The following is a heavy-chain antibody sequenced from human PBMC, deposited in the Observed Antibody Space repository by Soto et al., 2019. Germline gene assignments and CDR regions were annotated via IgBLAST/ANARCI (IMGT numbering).Heavy chain of an antibody. CDR1: GFTFSNAW. CDR3: TTDSYITIAIVRFDY. D-gene: IGHD3-3*02. Sequence: PGGSLSLSCVASGFTFSNAWINWVRQAPGKGLEWVGRIKSKTDGGTTDFAAPVKGRFAISRDDSKNMVYLQMNSLKTEDTAVYYCTTDSYITIAIVRFDYWGHGTLVTVSS. V-gene: IGHV3-15*07. CDR2: IKSKTDGGTT. J-gene: IGHJ4*01.